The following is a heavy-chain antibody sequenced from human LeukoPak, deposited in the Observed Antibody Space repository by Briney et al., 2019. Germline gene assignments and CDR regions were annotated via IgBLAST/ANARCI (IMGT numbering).Heavy chain of an antibody. V-gene: IGHV3-21*01. CDR3: ARGGWSSGHYDY. J-gene: IGHJ4*02. Sequence: PGGSLRLSCAASGFTFSSYSMNWVRQAPGKGLEWVSSISSSSSYIYYADSVKGRFTISRDNAKNSLFLQMNSLRAEDTAVYYCARGGWSSGHYDYWGQGTLVTVSS. D-gene: IGHD2-15*01. CDR2: ISSSSSYI. CDR1: GFTFSSYS.